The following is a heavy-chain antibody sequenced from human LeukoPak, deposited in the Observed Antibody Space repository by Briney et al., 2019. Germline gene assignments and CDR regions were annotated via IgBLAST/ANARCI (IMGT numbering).Heavy chain of an antibody. Sequence: GGSLRLSCAAPGFTFSSYAMSWVRQAPGKGLEWVSAISGSGGSTYYADSVKGRFTISRDNSRNTLYLQMNSLRAEDTAVYYCAVQDIVVVPAAIRTDYWGQGTLVTVSS. CDR1: GFTFSSYA. D-gene: IGHD2-2*02. J-gene: IGHJ4*02. CDR2: ISGSGGST. V-gene: IGHV3-23*01. CDR3: AVQDIVVVPAAIRTDY.